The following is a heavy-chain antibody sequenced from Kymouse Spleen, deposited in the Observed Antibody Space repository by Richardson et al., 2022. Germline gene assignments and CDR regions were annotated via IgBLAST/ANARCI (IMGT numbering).Heavy chain of an antibody. D-gene: IGHD3-10*01. V-gene: IGHV4-39*01. CDR1: GGSISSSSYY. J-gene: IGHJ4*02. CDR3: AREDYYGSGSFDY. Sequence: QLQLQESGPGLVKPSETLSLTCTVSGGSISSSSYYWGWIRQPPGKGLEWIGSIYYSGSTYYNPSLKSRVTISVDTSKNQFSLKLSSVTAADTAVYYCAREDYYGSGSFDYWGQGTLVTVSS. CDR2: IYYSGST.